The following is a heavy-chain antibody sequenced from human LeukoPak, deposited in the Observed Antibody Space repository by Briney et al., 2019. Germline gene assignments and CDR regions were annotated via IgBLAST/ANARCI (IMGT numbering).Heavy chain of an antibody. D-gene: IGHD6-13*01. CDR3: ARDESRIAAANWFDP. Sequence: ASVTVSCKASGYTFTGHYMHWVRQAPGQGLGSMGWINPNSGGTNYAQKFQGRVTMTRDTSISTAYMELSRLRSDDTAVYYCARDESRIAAANWFDPWGQGTLVTVSS. CDR2: INPNSGGT. CDR1: GYTFTGHY. J-gene: IGHJ5*02. V-gene: IGHV1-2*02.